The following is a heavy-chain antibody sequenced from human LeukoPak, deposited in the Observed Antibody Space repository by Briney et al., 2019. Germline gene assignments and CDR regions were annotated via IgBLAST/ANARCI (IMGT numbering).Heavy chain of an antibody. Sequence: PSETLSLTCTVSGGSISSYYWSWIRQPPGKGLEWIGYIYTSGSTNYNPSLKSRVTISVDTSKNQFSLKLSSVTAADTAVYYCARQGWAYYFDYWGQGTLVTVSS. D-gene: IGHD3-16*01. CDR1: GGSISSYY. CDR2: IYTSGST. CDR3: ARQGWAYYFDY. J-gene: IGHJ4*02. V-gene: IGHV4-4*09.